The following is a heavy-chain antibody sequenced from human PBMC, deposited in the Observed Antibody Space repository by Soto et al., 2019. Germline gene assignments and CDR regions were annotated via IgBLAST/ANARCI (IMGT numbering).Heavy chain of an antibody. D-gene: IGHD6-6*01. J-gene: IGHJ3*02. Sequence: SGPTLLNPTQTLTLTCSFSGFSLSTSGVGVGWIRQSPGKALEWLALIYWSGDEHYRPSLKSRLSIIKDTSKNHVVLIMTDMDPVDTATYYCARGLATLPVFAIDIWGQGTMVTVS. CDR2: IYWSGDE. CDR1: GFSLSTSGVG. V-gene: IGHV2-5*01. CDR3: ARGLATLPVFAIDI.